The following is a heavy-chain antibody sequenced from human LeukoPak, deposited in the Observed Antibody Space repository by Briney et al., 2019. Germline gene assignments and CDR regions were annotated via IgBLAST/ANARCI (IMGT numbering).Heavy chain of an antibody. CDR3: ARVLYYDSSGYPLDY. J-gene: IGHJ4*02. CDR1: GYTFTSYG. Sequence: ASVKVSCKASGYTFTSYGISWVRQAPGQGLEWMGWISAYNGNTNYAQKLQGRVTMTTDTSTSTAYMELRSLRSDDTAVYHCARVLYYDSSGYPLDYWGQGTLVTVSS. D-gene: IGHD3-22*01. CDR2: ISAYNGNT. V-gene: IGHV1-18*01.